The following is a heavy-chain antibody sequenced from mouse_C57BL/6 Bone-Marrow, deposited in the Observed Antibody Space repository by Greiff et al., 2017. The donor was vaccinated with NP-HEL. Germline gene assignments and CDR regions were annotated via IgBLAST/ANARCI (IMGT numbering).Heavy chain of an antibody. V-gene: IGHV14-4*01. CDR1: GFNIKDDY. CDR3: TTNYYGSSYYFDY. CDR2: IDPENGDT. D-gene: IGHD1-1*01. J-gene: IGHJ2*01. Sequence: EVQGVESGAELVRPGASVKLSCTASGFNIKDDYMHWVKQRPEQGLEWIGWIDPENGDTEYASKFQGKATITADTSSNTAYLQLSSLTSEDTAVYYCTTNYYGSSYYFDYWGQGTTLTVSS.